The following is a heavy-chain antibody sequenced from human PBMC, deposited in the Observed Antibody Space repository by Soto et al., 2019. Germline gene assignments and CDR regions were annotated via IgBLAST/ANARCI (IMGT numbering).Heavy chain of an antibody. CDR3: ARRGSGSYCDY. D-gene: IGHD1-26*01. Sequence: EVQLLESGGGLVQPGGSLRLSCAASGFTFSSYAMRWVRQAPVKGLEWVSAISGSGGSTYYADSVKGRFTISRDNSKNTLYLQMNSLRAEDTAVYYCARRGSGSYCDYWGQGTLVTVSP. V-gene: IGHV3-23*01. J-gene: IGHJ4*02. CDR1: GFTFSSYA. CDR2: ISGSGGST.